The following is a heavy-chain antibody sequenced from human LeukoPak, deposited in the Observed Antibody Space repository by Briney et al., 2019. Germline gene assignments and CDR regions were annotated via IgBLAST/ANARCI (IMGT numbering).Heavy chain of an antibody. CDR1: GFTFSTYS. CDR3: ARGYSYENYFDY. Sequence: PGGSLRLSCAASGFTFSTYSMNWVRQAPGKGLGWVSYISSGSTSIYYADSVKGRFTISRDNAKNSLYPQMNSLRAEDTAVYYCARGYSYENYFDYWGQGTLVTVSS. D-gene: IGHD5-18*01. V-gene: IGHV3-48*01. CDR2: ISSGSTSI. J-gene: IGHJ4*02.